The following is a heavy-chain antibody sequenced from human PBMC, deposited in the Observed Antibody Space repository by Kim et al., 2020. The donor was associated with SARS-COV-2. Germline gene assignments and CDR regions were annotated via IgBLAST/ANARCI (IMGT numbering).Heavy chain of an antibody. D-gene: IGHD3-22*01. CDR2: ST. J-gene: IGHJ4*02. CDR3: ARPIEGALDY. Sequence: STYYNPSLKSRVTISVDTSRSQFSLKLSSVTAADTAVYYCARPIEGALDYWGQGTLVTVSS. V-gene: IGHV4-39*01.